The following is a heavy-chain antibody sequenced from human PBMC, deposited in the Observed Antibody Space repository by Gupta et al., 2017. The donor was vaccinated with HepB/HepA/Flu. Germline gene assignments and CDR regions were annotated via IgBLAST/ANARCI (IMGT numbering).Heavy chain of an antibody. CDR2: IYSVGTK. Sequence: EVQLVESGGGLIQPGGSLRLSCAASGFSVSGSHMSWVRQAPEKGLEWVSVIYSVGTKHYAAPVEGRFSISRDNSRNTVDLQMNSLRAEDTATYYCVREGYDFWGPLYSHFMAVWGKGTTVSVSS. J-gene: IGHJ6*03. CDR3: VREGYDFWGPLYSHFMAV. V-gene: IGHV3-53*01. D-gene: IGHD3-3*01. CDR1: GFSVSGSH.